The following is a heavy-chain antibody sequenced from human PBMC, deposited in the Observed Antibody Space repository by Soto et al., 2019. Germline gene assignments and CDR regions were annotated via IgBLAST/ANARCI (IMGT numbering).Heavy chain of an antibody. J-gene: IGHJ4*02. CDR1: EFTFKNYG. CDR2: ISSSSSSI. D-gene: IGHD6-25*01. V-gene: IGHV3-48*02. Sequence: EVQVVESGGGLVQPGGSLRLPCVVSEFTFKNYGMDWVRQAPGKGLEWISYISSSSSSIDYADSVKGRFTISRDNAKSTLYLQMNSLRDEDTAVYYCARGGSDRPGYWGQGTLVTVSS. CDR3: ARGGSDRPGY.